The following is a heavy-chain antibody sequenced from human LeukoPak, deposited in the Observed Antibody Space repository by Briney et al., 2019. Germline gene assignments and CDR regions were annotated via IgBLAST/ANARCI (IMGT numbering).Heavy chain of an antibody. D-gene: IGHD6-13*01. Sequence: SETLSLTCAVYGGSFSGYYWSWIRQPPGKGLEWIGEINHSGSTNYNPSIKSRVTISVDTSKNQFSLKLSSVTAADTAVYYCAREGSAAAGPYYYYMDVWGKGTTVTVSS. CDR1: GGSFSGYY. V-gene: IGHV4-34*01. CDR2: INHSGST. J-gene: IGHJ6*03. CDR3: AREGSAAAGPYYYYMDV.